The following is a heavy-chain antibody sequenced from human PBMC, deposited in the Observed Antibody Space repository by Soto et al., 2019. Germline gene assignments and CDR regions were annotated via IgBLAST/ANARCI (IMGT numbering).Heavy chain of an antibody. J-gene: IGHJ6*02. V-gene: IGHV1-18*01. Sequence: QVQLVQSGAEVKKPGASVKVSCKASGYTFTSYGISWVRQAPGQGLEWMGWISAYNGNTNYAQKLQGRVTMTTDTSTSTAYMELSSLRSDDTAVYYCARDPETSIAAAGHYGMDVWGQGTTVTVSS. CDR2: ISAYNGNT. D-gene: IGHD6-13*01. CDR3: ARDPETSIAAAGHYGMDV. CDR1: GYTFTSYG.